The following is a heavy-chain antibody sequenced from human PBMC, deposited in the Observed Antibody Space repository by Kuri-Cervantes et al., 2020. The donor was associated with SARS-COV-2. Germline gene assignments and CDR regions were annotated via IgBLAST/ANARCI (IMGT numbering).Heavy chain of an antibody. V-gene: IGHV1-2*04. Sequence: GESLKISCKASGYTFSDYSDYYMYWVRQAPGQGLEWMGWINPNSGGTNYAQNFQGWVTMTRDTSISTAYMELSSLRSEDTAVYYCAMYFYGSGNYHDTLDKWGQGTLVTVSS. CDR3: AMYFYGSGNYHDTLDK. CDR1: GYTFSDYSDYY. CDR2: INPNSGGT. J-gene: IGHJ4*02. D-gene: IGHD3-10*01.